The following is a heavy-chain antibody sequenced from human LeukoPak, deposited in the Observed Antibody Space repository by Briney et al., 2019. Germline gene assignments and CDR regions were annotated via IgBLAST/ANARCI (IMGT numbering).Heavy chain of an antibody. J-gene: IGHJ3*02. CDR3: ARDLQNYDSSGYYQPDAFDI. CDR2: ISAYNGNT. CDR1: GYTFTSYG. V-gene: IGHV1-18*01. D-gene: IGHD3-22*01. Sequence: ASVKVSCKASGYTFTSYGISWVRQAPGQGLEWMGWISAYNGNTNYAQKLQGRVTMTTDTSTSTTYMELRSLRSDDTAVYYCARDLQNYDSSGYYQPDAFDIWGQGTMVTVSS.